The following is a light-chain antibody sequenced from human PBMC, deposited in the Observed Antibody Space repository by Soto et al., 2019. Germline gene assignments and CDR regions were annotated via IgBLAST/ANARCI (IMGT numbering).Light chain of an antibody. CDR2: AAS. V-gene: IGKV1-39*01. J-gene: IGKJ1*01. CDR1: QSISTY. Sequence: DIQMTQSPSSLSASVRDRVTITCRASQSISTYLNWYQQKPGKVPKLLIYAASTLQSGVPSRFRGRGSGTDFTLTISSLQPEDFATYYCQQSYNSPWTFAQGTTVEIK. CDR3: QQSYNSPWT.